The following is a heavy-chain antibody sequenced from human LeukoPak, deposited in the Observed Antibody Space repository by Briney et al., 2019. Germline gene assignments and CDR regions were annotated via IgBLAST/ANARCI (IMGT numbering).Heavy chain of an antibody. V-gene: IGHV4-59*08. CDR3: ARLLRDYGLL. CDR2: IFYTGST. Sequence: NPSETLSLTCTVSGASISSYYWSWIRQSPGKGLEWLGYIFYTGSTNYNPSLNSRVTISLDTPKNQFSLRLSSVTAADTAVYYCARLLRDYGLLWGQGTLVTVSS. D-gene: IGHD4-17*01. J-gene: IGHJ4*02. CDR1: GASISSYY.